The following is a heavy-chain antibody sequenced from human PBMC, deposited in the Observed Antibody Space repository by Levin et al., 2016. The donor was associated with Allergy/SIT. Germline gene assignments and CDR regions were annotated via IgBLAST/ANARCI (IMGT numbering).Heavy chain of an antibody. CDR1: GGSFSGYY. V-gene: IGHV4-34*01. CDR3: ASGKCSGGSCYRIFDY. D-gene: IGHD2-15*01. CDR2: INHSGST. J-gene: IGHJ4*02. Sequence: SETLSLTCAVYGGSFSGYYWSWIRQPPGKGLEWIGEINHSGSTNYNPSLKSRVTISVDTSKNQFSLKLSSVTAADTAVYYCASGKCSGGSCYRIFDYWGQGTLVTVSS.